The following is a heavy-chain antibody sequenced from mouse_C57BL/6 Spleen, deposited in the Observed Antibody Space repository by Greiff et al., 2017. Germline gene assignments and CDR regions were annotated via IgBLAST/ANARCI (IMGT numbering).Heavy chain of an antibody. V-gene: IGHV3-6*01. Sequence: EVQLQESGPGLVKPSQSLSLTCSVTGYSITRGYYWNWIRQFPGNKLEWMGYISYDGSNNYNPSLKNRISITRDTSKNQFFLKLNSVTTEDTATYYCARGDGYYAMDYWGQGTSVTVSS. CDR3: ARGDGYYAMDY. D-gene: IGHD2-3*01. CDR1: GYSITRGYY. J-gene: IGHJ4*01. CDR2: ISYDGSN.